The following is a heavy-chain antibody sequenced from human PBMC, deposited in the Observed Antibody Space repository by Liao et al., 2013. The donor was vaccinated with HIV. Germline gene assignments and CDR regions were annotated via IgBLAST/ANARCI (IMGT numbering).Heavy chain of an antibody. Sequence: QVNLQESGPGLVKPSETLSLTCTVSGGSISSYYWSWIRQPAGKGLEWIGRISTSGSASYNPSLKSRVSMSWDSSRSRFSLNLNSVSAADTAVYYCARDRFWSGYYYYMDVWGKGTTVTVSS. CDR1: GGSISSYY. J-gene: IGHJ6*03. CDR3: ARDRFWSGYYYYMDV. CDR2: ISTSGSA. V-gene: IGHV4-4*07. D-gene: IGHD3-3*01.